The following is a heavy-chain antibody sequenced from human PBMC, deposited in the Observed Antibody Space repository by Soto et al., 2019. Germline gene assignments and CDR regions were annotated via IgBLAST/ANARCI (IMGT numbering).Heavy chain of an antibody. J-gene: IGHJ6*02. CDR3: ARDGGPKRVPSDYYYYDGMDV. D-gene: IGHD3-16*01. V-gene: IGHV3-11*06. Sequence: QVQLVESGGGLVKPGGSLRLSCAASGFTFSDYYMSWIRQAPGKGLEWVSYISSSSSYTNYADSVKGRFTISRDNAKNSLYLQMNSLRAEDTAVYYCARDGGPKRVPSDYYYYDGMDVWGQGTTVTVSS. CDR1: GFTFSDYY. CDR2: ISSSSSYT.